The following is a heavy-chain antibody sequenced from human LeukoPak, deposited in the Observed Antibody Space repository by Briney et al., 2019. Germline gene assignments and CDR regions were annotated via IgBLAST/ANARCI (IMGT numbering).Heavy chain of an antibody. CDR3: AKDSQGFDP. CDR2: ISYDGSNK. J-gene: IGHJ5*02. CDR1: AFTFSSYA. V-gene: IGHV3-30*04. Sequence: GGSLRLSCAASAFTFSSYAMHWVRQAPGKGLEWVAVISYDGSNKYYADSVKGRFTISRDNSKNTLYLQMNSLRAEDTAVYYCAKDSQGFDPWGQGTLVTVSS.